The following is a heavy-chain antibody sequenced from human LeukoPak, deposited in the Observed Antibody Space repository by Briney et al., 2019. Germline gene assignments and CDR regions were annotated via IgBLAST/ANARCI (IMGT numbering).Heavy chain of an antibody. D-gene: IGHD3-3*01. CDR3: ARYSYDFWSGYLPDY. J-gene: IGHJ4*02. V-gene: IGHV3-7*01. CDR2: IKQDGSEK. CDR1: GFTFSSYW. Sequence: GGSLRLSCAASGFTFSSYWMSWVRQAPGKGLEWVANIKQDGSEKYYVDSVKGRFTISRDNAKNSLYLQMNSLGAEDTAVYYCARYSYDFWSGYLPDYWGQGTLVTVSS.